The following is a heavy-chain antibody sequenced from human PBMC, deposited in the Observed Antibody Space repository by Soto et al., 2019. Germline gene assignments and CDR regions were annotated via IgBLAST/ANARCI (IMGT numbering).Heavy chain of an antibody. D-gene: IGHD6-19*01. Sequence: QLQLQESGPGLVKPSETLSLTCTVSGGSISSSSYYWGWIRQPPGKGLEWIGSIYYSGSTYYNPSLKSRVTISVDTSKNQFSLKLSSVTAADTAVYYCARHASQWLVVWFDPWGQGTLVTVSS. CDR2: IYYSGST. J-gene: IGHJ5*02. CDR1: GGSISSSSYY. CDR3: ARHASQWLVVWFDP. V-gene: IGHV4-39*01.